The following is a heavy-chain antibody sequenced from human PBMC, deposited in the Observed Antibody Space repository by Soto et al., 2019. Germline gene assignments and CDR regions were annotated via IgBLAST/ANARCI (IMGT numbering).Heavy chain of an antibody. CDR3: ARAHASGWEAFGI. V-gene: IGHV4-31*03. J-gene: IGHJ3*02. D-gene: IGHD6-19*01. Sequence: QVQLRESGPGLVKPSQTLSLTCSVSGASISSGGYYWSWIRQHPGKGLEWIGYIYFSGSNYYNPSLTSRVTISIDTCKTQFSLRLGSVTAADTAVFYCARAHASGWEAFGIWGQGTMVTVSS. CDR1: GASISSGGYY. CDR2: IYFSGSN.